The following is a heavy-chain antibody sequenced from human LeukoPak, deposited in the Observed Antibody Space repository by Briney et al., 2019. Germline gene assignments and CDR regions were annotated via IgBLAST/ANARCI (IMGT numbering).Heavy chain of an antibody. D-gene: IGHD3-9*01. Sequence: GASVKVSCKASGYTFTGYYMHWVRQAPGQGLEWMGWINPNSGGTNYAQKFQGRVTMTRDTSISTAYMELSRLRSDDTAVYYCARGKILRYFDWLLFFDYWGQGTLVTVSS. CDR2: INPNSGGT. CDR1: GYTFTGYY. V-gene: IGHV1-2*02. J-gene: IGHJ4*02. CDR3: ARGKILRYFDWLLFFDY.